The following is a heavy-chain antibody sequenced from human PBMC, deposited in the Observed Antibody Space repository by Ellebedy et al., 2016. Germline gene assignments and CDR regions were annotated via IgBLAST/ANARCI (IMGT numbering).Heavy chain of an antibody. D-gene: IGHD6-19*01. V-gene: IGHV4-61*08. Sequence: SETLSLXXTVSGGSISSGGYYWSWIRQHPGKGLEWIGYIYYSGNTNYNPSLKSRVTISLDTSKNQFSLKLTSVTAADTALYYCARGSSTGWYEFDYWGQGTLVTVSS. J-gene: IGHJ4*02. CDR2: IYYSGNT. CDR1: GGSISSGGYY. CDR3: ARGSSTGWYEFDY.